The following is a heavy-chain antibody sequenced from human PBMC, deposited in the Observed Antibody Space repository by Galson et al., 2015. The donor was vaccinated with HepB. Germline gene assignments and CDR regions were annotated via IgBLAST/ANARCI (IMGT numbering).Heavy chain of an antibody. CDR3: SRGAVPAANAPFDY. J-gene: IGHJ4*02. D-gene: IGHD2-2*01. Sequence: SCKASGGTFSTYAVNWVRQAPGQGLEWMGRFLPIRDIANYAQKFQGRVTITADKSTSTAYMELTNLRSEDTALYYCSRGAVPAANAPFDYWGQGTLVTVSS. V-gene: IGHV1-69*04. CDR1: GGTFSTYA. CDR2: FLPIRDIA.